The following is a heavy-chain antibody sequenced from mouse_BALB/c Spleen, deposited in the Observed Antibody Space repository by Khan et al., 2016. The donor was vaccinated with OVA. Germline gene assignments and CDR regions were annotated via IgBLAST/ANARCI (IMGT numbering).Heavy chain of an antibody. CDR1: GFTFTNYG. CDR2: INTYTGEP. V-gene: IGHV9-3-1*01. Sequence: QIQLVQSGPELKKPGETVQISCKASGFTFTNYGMNWVKQAPGKGLKWMGWINTYTGEPTFADDFRGRFAFSLETSASTAYLQINSLKNEDTATYFYARVWYNGTMDCWGQGTSVTVSS. J-gene: IGHJ4*01. CDR3: ARVWYNGTMDC. D-gene: IGHD1-1*02.